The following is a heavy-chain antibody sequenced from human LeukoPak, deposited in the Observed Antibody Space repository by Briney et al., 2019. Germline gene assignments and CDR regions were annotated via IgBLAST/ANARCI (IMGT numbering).Heavy chain of an antibody. CDR3: AKGDTAMGSYLDY. CDR1: GFTFSIYA. D-gene: IGHD5-18*01. CDR2: ISGSGGST. J-gene: IGHJ4*02. Sequence: GGSLRLSCPASGFTFSIYAMTWVRQAPGKGLEWVSVISGSGGSTYYADSVKGRFTISRDNSKNTVYLQMNSLRAEDTAVYYCAKGDTAMGSYLDYWGQGTLVTVSS. V-gene: IGHV3-23*01.